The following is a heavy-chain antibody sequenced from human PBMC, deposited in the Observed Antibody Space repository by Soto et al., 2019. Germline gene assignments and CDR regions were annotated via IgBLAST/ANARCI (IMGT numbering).Heavy chain of an antibody. CDR3: ARGLECRGYCLDKPTWFAP. D-gene: IGHD2-15*01. J-gene: IGHJ5*02. Sequence: QVQLVQSGAEVKKPGSSVKVSCKASGGTFSTYTFSWVRQAPGQELEWMGRIIPIFGTPYYAQKFQGRVTITADKSTSTVYRELSSLRSDYTALYFCARGLECRGYCLDKPTWFAPWGQGTLVTVSS. V-gene: IGHV1-69*06. CDR1: GGTFSTYT. CDR2: IIPIFGTP.